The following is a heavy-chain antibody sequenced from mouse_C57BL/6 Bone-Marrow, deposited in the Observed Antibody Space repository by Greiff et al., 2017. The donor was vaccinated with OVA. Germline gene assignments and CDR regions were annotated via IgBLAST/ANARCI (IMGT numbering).Heavy chain of an antibody. CDR2: IYPRSGHT. Sequence: VKLMESGAELARPGASVKLSCKASGYTFTSYGISWVKQRTGQGLEWIGEIYPRSGHTYYNEKFKGKATLTADKSSRTAYRGLRILTSEDAAVYFCARRDYYGSSHFDYWGQGTTLTVSS. V-gene: IGHV1-81*01. CDR1: GYTFTSYG. D-gene: IGHD1-1*01. CDR3: ARRDYYGSSHFDY. J-gene: IGHJ2*01.